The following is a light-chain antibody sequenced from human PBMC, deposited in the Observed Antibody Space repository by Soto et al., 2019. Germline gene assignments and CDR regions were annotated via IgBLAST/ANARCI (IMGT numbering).Light chain of an antibody. CDR3: QRRSTWPFLT. J-gene: IGKJ4*01. CDR1: QTVSSY. CDR2: YAS. Sequence: LLTQSPATVSLSPGESATLSCRASQTVSSYLAWYQQKPGQAPRLLIYYASERATGIPARFSGSGSGADYTLTISSLEPEDSAVYYCQRRSTWPFLTFGGGTKVEI. V-gene: IGKV3-11*01.